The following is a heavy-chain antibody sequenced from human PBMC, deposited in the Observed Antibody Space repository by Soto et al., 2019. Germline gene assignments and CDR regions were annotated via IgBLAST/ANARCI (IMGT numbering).Heavy chain of an antibody. J-gene: IGHJ4*02. CDR1: GFTFSSYW. D-gene: IGHD3-22*01. V-gene: IGHV3-7*03. CDR2: IKQDGSEK. Sequence: GGSLRLSCAASGFTFSSYWMSWVRQAPGKGLEWVANIKQDGSEKYYVDSVKGRFTISRDNAKNSLYLQMNSLRAEDTAVYYCARDGLYSYDSSGHDYWGQGTLVTVSS. CDR3: ARDGLYSYDSSGHDY.